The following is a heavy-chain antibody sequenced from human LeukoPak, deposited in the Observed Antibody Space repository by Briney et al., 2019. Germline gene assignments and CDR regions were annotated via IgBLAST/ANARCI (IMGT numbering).Heavy chain of an antibody. CDR1: GFTLSSYA. CDR2: ISDSGNT. D-gene: IGHD2-21*01. Sequence: GGSLRLSCAASGFTLSSYAMSWVRQAPGRGLEWVPAISDSGNTYHADSVKGRFTISRDSSKNTLFLQMNRLRPEDAAVYYCAKAPVTTCRGAYCYPFDYWGQGTLVTVSS. J-gene: IGHJ4*02. V-gene: IGHV3-23*01. CDR3: AKAPVTTCRGAYCYPFDY.